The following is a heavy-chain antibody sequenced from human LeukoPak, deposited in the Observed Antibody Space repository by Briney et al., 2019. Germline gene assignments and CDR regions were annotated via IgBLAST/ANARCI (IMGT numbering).Heavy chain of an antibody. CDR2: ISGSGGST. CDR3: APHSGHDYGGVSGY. V-gene: IGHV3-23*01. J-gene: IGHJ4*02. Sequence: GGSLRLSCAASGFTFSSYAMSWVRQAPGKGLEWVSAISGSGGSTYYADSVKGRFTISRDNSKNTLYLQMNSLRAEDTAVYYCAPHSGHDYGGVSGYWGQGTLVTVSS. D-gene: IGHD4-23*01. CDR1: GFTFSSYA.